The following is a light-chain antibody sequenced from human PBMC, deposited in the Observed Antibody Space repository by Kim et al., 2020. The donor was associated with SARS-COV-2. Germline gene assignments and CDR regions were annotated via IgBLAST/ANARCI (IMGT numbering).Light chain of an antibody. V-gene: IGLV3-19*01. CDR3: QSRDSGGKVV. CDR1: SLRSYY. CDR2: GRN. J-gene: IGLJ2*01. Sequence: VALGQTVRITCQGDSLRSYYATWYQQKPRQAPVLVIDGRNNRPSGIPDRFSGSASGNTASLTISGTQAEDEADFYCQSRDSGGKVVFGGGTQLTVL.